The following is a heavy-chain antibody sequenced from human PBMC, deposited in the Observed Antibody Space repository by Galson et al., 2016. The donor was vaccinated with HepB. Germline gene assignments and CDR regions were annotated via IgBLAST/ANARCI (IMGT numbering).Heavy chain of an antibody. CDR2: IYYSGDT. Sequence: LSLTCIVSGGSISSYNYYWGWIRQPPGRGLEWIGSIYYSGDTYYNPSLESRVTMSVDTSKNQISLRLSSVTAADTAVYYCATGISVAGKYYYYYMDVWGKGTPVTVSS. V-gene: IGHV4-39*01. D-gene: IGHD6-19*01. CDR3: ATGISVAGKYYYYYMDV. J-gene: IGHJ6*03. CDR1: GGSISSYNYY.